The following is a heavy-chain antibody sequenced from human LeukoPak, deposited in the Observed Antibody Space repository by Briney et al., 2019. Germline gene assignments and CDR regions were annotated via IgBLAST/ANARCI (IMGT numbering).Heavy chain of an antibody. V-gene: IGHV4-61*01. D-gene: IGHD3-3*01. CDR1: GGSISSSSYY. J-gene: IGHJ3*02. CDR3: ARYFGVVIKGAFDI. CDR2: IYYRGST. Sequence: SETLSLTCTVSGGSISSSSYYWSWIRQPPGKGLEWIGYIYYRGSTNYNPSLKSRVTISVDTSKNQFSLKLSSVTAADTAVYYCARYFGVVIKGAFDIWGQGTMVTVSS.